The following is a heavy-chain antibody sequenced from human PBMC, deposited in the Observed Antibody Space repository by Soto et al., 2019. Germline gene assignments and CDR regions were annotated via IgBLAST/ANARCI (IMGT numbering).Heavy chain of an antibody. Sequence: QVQLVQSGAEVKKPGSSVKVSCKASGGTFSSYTISWVRQAPGQGLEWMGRIIPILGIANYAQKFQGRVTITADKSTSTAYMELSSLRSEDTAVYYCARDLATVTTRRSFDFWGQGTMVTVSS. J-gene: IGHJ3*01. CDR1: GGTFSSYT. CDR3: ARDLATVTTRRSFDF. V-gene: IGHV1-69*08. D-gene: IGHD4-17*01. CDR2: IIPILGIA.